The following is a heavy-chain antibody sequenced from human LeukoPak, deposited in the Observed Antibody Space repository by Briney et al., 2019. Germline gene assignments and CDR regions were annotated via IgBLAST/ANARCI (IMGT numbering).Heavy chain of an antibody. CDR1: GFTFSGSA. CDR3: LYYYDSSGYYCVY. J-gene: IGHJ4*02. D-gene: IGHD3-22*01. Sequence: PGGSLRLSCAASGFTFSGSAMHWVRQASGKGLEWVGRIRSKANSYATAYAASVKGRFTISRDDSKNTAYLQMNSLKTEDTAVYYCLYYYDSSGYYCVYWGQGTLVTVSS. V-gene: IGHV3-73*01. CDR2: IRSKANSYAT.